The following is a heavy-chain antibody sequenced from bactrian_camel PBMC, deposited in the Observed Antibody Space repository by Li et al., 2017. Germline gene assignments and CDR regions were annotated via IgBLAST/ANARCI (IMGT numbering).Heavy chain of an antibody. CDR3: AAGNCLWEGSERSPESYQY. CDR1: GLDFSNYC. J-gene: IGHJ4*01. V-gene: IGHV3S55*01. D-gene: IGHD3*01. CDR2: ISGDGRT. Sequence: VQLVESGGGSVQAGGSLRLSCAASGLDFSNYCMGWFRQVPGQEREGVAVISGDGRTNYADSVKGRFTISRDDAKNTLYLLMNNLKPEDTAMYYCAAGNCLWEGSERSPESYQYWGQGTQVTVS.